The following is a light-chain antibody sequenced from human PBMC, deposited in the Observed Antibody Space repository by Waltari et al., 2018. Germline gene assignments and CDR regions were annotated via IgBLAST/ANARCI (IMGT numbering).Light chain of an antibody. Sequence: DIVMTQTPLSLPVTPGEPASISCRSSQSLLHSNGNTYLYWYLQKPGQPPRLLIYGVSNRYSGVPDRFSGSGSGTDFTLKISRVEAEDVGVYDCMQAFESPRTFGQGTKVEI. V-gene: IGKV2-29*02. J-gene: IGKJ1*01. CDR1: QSLLHSNGNTY. CDR3: MQAFESPRT. CDR2: GVS.